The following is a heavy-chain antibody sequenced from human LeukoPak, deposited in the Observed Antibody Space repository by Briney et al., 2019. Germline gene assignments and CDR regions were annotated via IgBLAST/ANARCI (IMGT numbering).Heavy chain of an antibody. Sequence: GGSLRLSCAASGFTFSNAWMSWVRQAPGKGLEWVGRIKSKTDGGTTDYAAPVKGRFTISRDDSKNTLYLQMNSLKTEDTAVYYCTTVPPEWELPVDYWGQGTLVTVSS. CDR3: TTVPPEWELPVDY. J-gene: IGHJ4*02. V-gene: IGHV3-15*01. CDR1: GFTFSNAW. D-gene: IGHD1-26*01. CDR2: IKSKTDGGTT.